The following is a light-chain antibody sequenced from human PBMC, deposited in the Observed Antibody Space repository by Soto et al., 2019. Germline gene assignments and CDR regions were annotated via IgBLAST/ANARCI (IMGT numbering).Light chain of an antibody. CDR1: QSISSW. J-gene: IGKJ4*01. Sequence: DIQMTQSPSTLSASVGDRVTITCRASQSISSWLAWYQQKPGKAPKLLIYKASSLESGVPSRFSGSGSRTEFTLTISNLQPDDFATYYCQQYNSYPTFGGGTKVEIK. CDR2: KAS. V-gene: IGKV1-5*03. CDR3: QQYNSYPT.